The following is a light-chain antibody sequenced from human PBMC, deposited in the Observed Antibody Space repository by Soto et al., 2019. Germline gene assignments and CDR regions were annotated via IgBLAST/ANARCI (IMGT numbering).Light chain of an antibody. CDR2: DAS. Sequence: DLQMTQSPSTLSASVGDRVTITCRASQSISSWLAWYQQKPGKAPKLLIYDASSLESGVPSRFSGSGYGTEFTLTISSLQPDDFATYYCQHQATFGQGTKVEIK. CDR3: QHQAT. CDR1: QSISSW. J-gene: IGKJ1*01. V-gene: IGKV1-5*01.